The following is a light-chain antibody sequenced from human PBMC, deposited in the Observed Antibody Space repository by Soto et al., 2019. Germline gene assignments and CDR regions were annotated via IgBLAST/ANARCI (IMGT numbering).Light chain of an antibody. Sequence: QSALTQPASVSGSPGQSITISCTGTSSDVGGYNYVSWYQQYPGKAPKLMIYDVTVRPSGVSNRFSGSKSGNTASLTISGLQAEDEADYCCSSYTTITTRVFGAGTKVTVL. CDR1: SSDVGGYNY. CDR2: DVT. CDR3: SSYTTITTRV. J-gene: IGLJ1*01. V-gene: IGLV2-14*01.